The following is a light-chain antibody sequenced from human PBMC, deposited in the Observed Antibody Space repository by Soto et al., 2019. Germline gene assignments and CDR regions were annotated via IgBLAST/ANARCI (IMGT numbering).Light chain of an antibody. V-gene: IGKV3-11*01. CDR2: DAS. Sequence: EVVLTQSPATLSLSPGERATLSCRASQSVSSYLAWYQQRPGQAPRLLIYDASNRATGIPTRFSGSGSGTDFTLTISSLEPEDSAVYYCQQRSKRPPTFGQGTKLDMK. J-gene: IGKJ2*01. CDR3: QQRSKRPPT. CDR1: QSVSSY.